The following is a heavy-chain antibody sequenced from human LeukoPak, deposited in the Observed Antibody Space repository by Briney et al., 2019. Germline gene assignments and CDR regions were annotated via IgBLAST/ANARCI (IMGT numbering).Heavy chain of an antibody. V-gene: IGHV4-4*07. CDR1: GGSLYNSNYY. CDR2: IYTSGST. Sequence: SETLSLTCSVSGGSLYNSNYYWSWIRQPAGKGLEWIGRIYTSGSTNYNPSLKSRVTMSVDTSKNQFSLKLSSVTAADTAVYYCASGPHYDILTGWDNWFDPWGQGTLVTVSS. D-gene: IGHD3-9*01. J-gene: IGHJ5*02. CDR3: ASGPHYDILTGWDNWFDP.